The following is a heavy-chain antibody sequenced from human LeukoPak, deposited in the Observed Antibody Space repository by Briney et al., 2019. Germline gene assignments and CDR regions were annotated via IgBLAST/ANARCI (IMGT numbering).Heavy chain of an antibody. CDR2: IYYSGST. D-gene: IGHD3-22*01. CDR1: GGSISSISSNNYH. J-gene: IGHJ6*02. Sequence: SETLSLTCIVSGGSISSISSNNYHWGWIRQPPGKGLEWIGSIYYSGSTYYNPSLKSRVTISVDTSKNQFSLNLSSVTAADTAMHYCARDRSPEGYYDSSHWDCYHGMDVWGQGTTVTVSS. V-gene: IGHV4-39*07. CDR3: ARDRSPEGYYDSSHWDCYHGMDV.